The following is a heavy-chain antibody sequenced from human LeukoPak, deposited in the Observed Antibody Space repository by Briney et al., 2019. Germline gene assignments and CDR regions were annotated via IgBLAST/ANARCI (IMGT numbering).Heavy chain of an antibody. J-gene: IGHJ4*02. CDR1: GYTFTGYY. Sequence: ASVRVSCKASGYTFTGYYMHWVRQAPGQGLEWMGIISPSGDYTRYAQKLQGRVSMTLDTSTSTVYMELNNLESEDTAMYYCARDNSGWSVDYWGQGTLVTVTS. CDR2: ISPSGDYT. V-gene: IGHV1-46*04. CDR3: ARDNSGWSVDY. D-gene: IGHD6-19*01.